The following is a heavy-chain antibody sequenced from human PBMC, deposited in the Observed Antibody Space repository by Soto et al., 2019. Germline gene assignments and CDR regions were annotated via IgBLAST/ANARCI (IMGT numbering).Heavy chain of an antibody. CDR2: IYPGDSDT. CDR3: AKAAVAGTYYYYYMDV. D-gene: IGHD6-19*01. J-gene: IGHJ6*03. Sequence: GESLKISCKGSGYSFASYWIGWVRQMPGKGLEWMAIIYPGDSDTRYSPSFQGQVTISADKSINTAYLQWSSLKASDTAMYYCAKAAVAGTYYYYYMDVWGKGTTVTSP. V-gene: IGHV5-51*01. CDR1: GYSFASYW.